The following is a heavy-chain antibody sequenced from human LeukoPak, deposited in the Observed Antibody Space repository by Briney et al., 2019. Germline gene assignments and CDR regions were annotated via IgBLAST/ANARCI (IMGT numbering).Heavy chain of an antibody. CDR2: VYYNGRT. Sequence: SETLSLTCFVSGDSITSRSFYWGWIRQPPGKNLEWIGNVYYNGRTSYNPSLKTRVTISVDTSRDHFSLKLTSVTAADTAVYYCARRGNGSLYYFDDWGQGTLVTVSS. CDR1: GDSITSRSFY. D-gene: IGHD1-26*01. V-gene: IGHV4-39*02. J-gene: IGHJ4*02. CDR3: ARRGNGSLYYFDD.